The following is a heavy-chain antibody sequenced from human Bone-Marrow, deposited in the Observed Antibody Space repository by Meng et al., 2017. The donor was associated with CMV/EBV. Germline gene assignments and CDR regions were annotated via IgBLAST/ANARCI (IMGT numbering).Heavy chain of an antibody. J-gene: IGHJ6*02. V-gene: IGHV2-70*20. CDR3: ARMVSAFRNYYYYGMDV. Sequence: SGPTLVKPTQTLTLTCTFSGFSLSTSGMCVSWVRQPPGKALEWLALIDWDDDKYYSTSLKTRLTISKDTSKNQVVLTMTNMDPVDTATYYCARMVSAFRNYYYYGMDVWGQGTTVTVSS. CDR1: GFSLSTSGMC. D-gene: IGHD2-2*01. CDR2: IDWDDDK.